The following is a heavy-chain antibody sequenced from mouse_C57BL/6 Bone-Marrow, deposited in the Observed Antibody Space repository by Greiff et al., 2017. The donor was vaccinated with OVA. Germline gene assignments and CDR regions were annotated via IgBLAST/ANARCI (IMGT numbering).Heavy chain of an antibody. Sequence: VQLQQSGAELARPGASVKLSCKASGYTFTSYGISWVKQRTGQGLEWIGEIYPRSGNTYYNEKFKGKATLTADKSSSTAYMELRSLTSEDSAVYFCARSENYGSSYHWYFDVWGTGTTVTVSS. V-gene: IGHV1-81*01. CDR2: IYPRSGNT. CDR1: GYTFTSYG. J-gene: IGHJ1*03. CDR3: ARSENYGSSYHWYFDV. D-gene: IGHD1-1*01.